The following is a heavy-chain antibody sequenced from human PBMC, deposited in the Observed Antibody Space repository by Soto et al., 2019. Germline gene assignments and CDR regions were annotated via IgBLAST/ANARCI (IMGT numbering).Heavy chain of an antibody. CDR3: AKSGTTYYNKSGYSV. D-gene: IGHD3-22*01. V-gene: IGHV5-10-1*01. CDR2: IDPSDSFT. CDR1: RHSVSSNW. J-gene: IGHJ4*02. Sequence: GESLKISCQSLRHSVSSNWITWVRQMPGKGLEWMGRIDPSDSFTYYSPSFEGHVTISFDLSINTAYLQWSSLKASDTATYFCAKSGTTYYNKSGYSVWGQGTLVTVSS.